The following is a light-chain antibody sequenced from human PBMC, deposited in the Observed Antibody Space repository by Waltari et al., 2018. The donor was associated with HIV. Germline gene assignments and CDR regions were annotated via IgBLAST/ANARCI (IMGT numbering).Light chain of an antibody. J-gene: IGLJ3*02. CDR2: END. CDR3: CSYAGTHVSVL. Sequence: QSVLTQPSSVSAAAGQKVTMSCSGRSSNIGGNYVSWYQQFPGAAPKLLIYENDKRPSEIPDRFSGSKSGTSATLDISGLQTEDEADYYCCSYAGTHVSVLFGGGTKLTVL. CDR1: SSNIGGNY. V-gene: IGLV1-51*01.